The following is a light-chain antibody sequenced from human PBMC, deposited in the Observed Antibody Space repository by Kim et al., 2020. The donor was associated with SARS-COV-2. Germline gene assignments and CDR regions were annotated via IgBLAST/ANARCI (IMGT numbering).Light chain of an antibody. CDR3: QQYYTTPPS. V-gene: IGKV4-1*01. J-gene: IGKJ4*01. CDR2: WAP. Sequence: DIVMTQSQDSLAVSLGERATINGKSSQSVLYSSNNKKYLAWYQQKPGQTPKLLIYWAPTRESGVPDRFSGSGSGTDFTLTISSLQAEHLTVYYCQQYYTTPPSFGGGTKLEIK. CDR1: QSVLYSSNNKKY.